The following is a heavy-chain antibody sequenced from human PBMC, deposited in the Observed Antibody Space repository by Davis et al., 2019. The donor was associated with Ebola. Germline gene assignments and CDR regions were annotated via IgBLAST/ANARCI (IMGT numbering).Heavy chain of an antibody. D-gene: IGHD1-20*01. CDR2: IKQDGSEK. CDR1: GFTFSSYW. CDR3: TSTYNWNDVDI. Sequence: GESLKISCAASGFTFSSYWMSWVRQAPGKGLEWVANIKQDGSEKYYVDSVKGRFTISRDNAKNSLYLQMNSLKTEDTAVYYCTSTYNWNDVDIWGQGTMVTVSS. V-gene: IGHV3-7*03. J-gene: IGHJ3*02.